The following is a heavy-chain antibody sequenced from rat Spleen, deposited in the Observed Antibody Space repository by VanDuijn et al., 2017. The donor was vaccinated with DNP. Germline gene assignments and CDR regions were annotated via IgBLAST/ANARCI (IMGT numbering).Heavy chain of an antibody. CDR3: ARHVGGSYYYPDY. J-gene: IGHJ2*01. CDR1: RFTFSDYN. Sequence: EVQLVETGGGLVQPGKSLKLSCAASRFTFSDYNMAWVRQAPKKGLEWVATISTGGDNTYYRGSVKGRFTISRDNAKNTQYLQMDSLRSEDTATYYCARHVGGSYYYPDYWGQGVMVTVSS. CDR2: ISTGGDNT. V-gene: IGHV5S23*01. D-gene: IGHD1-12*02.